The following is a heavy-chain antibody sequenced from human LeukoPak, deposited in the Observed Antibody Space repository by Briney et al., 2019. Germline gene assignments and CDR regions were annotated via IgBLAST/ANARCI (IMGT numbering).Heavy chain of an antibody. D-gene: IGHD6-13*01. Sequence: TSETLSLTCTVSGGSISSNNYYWVWLRPPPGKGLEWIGSIYYSGSTYYNSSLKSRVSISVDTSKNQFSPKLSSVTAADTAVYYCARVRGEVRAAATAYDYWGQGTLVTVSS. CDR1: GGSISSNNYY. V-gene: IGHV4-39*07. J-gene: IGHJ4*02. CDR3: ARVRGEVRAAATAYDY. CDR2: IYYSGST.